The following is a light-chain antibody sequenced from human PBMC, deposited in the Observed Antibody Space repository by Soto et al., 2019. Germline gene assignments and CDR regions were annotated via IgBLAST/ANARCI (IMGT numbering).Light chain of an antibody. CDR1: QTISSW. V-gene: IGKV1-5*03. J-gene: IGKJ1*01. Sequence: DIHMSQSPSTLSLSLGDRVTITFLASQTISSWLAWYQQKPGKAPKLLIYKASTLKSGVPSRFSGSGSGTEFTLTISSLQPDDFATYYCQQYDSFSVTFGQGTKVDIK. CDR3: QQYDSFSVT. CDR2: KAS.